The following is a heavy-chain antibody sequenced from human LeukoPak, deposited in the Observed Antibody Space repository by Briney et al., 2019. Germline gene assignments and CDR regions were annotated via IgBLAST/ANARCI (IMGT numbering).Heavy chain of an antibody. J-gene: IGHJ4*02. CDR1: GFTFDDYA. Sequence: GGSLRLSCAASGFTFDDYAMHWVRQAPGKGLEWVSLISWDGGSTYYADSVKGRFTISRDNSKNSLYLQMNSLRAEDTAVYYCARVYYYTSGSRWGDYFDYWGQGTLVTVSS. V-gene: IGHV3-43D*03. D-gene: IGHD3-10*01. CDR3: ARVYYYTSGSRWGDYFDY. CDR2: ISWDGGST.